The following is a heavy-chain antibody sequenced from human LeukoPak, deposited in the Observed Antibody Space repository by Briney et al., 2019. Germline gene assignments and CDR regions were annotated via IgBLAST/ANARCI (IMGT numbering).Heavy chain of an antibody. V-gene: IGHV3-23*01. D-gene: IGHD3-10*01. CDR1: GFTFSSYA. Sequence: PGGSLRLSCAASGFTFSSYAMSWVRQAPGKGLEWVSAISGSGGSTYYADSVKGRFTIARDNSKNTLYLQMNSLRAEDTAVYYCATFYYGSGSPDYWGQGTLVTVSS. CDR3: ATFYYGSGSPDY. J-gene: IGHJ4*02. CDR2: ISGSGGST.